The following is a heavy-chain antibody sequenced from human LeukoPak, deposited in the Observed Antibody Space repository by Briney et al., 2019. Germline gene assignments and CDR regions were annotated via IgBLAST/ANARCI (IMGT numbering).Heavy chain of an antibody. CDR2: IGRSGATT. J-gene: IGHJ3*02. V-gene: IGHV3-48*03. D-gene: IGHD2/OR15-2a*01. Sequence: GGSLRLSCAASGFTFSSYEMNWVRQAPGKGLEWVSYIGRSGATTYSADSVKGRFTISRDNAKNSLYLQMNSLRAEDTAVYYCAREGVLRHNTFDIWGQGTMVTVSA. CDR3: AREGVLRHNTFDI. CDR1: GFTFSSYE.